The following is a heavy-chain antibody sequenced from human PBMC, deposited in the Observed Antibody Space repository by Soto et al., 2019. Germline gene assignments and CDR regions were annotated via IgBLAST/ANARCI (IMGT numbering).Heavy chain of an antibody. D-gene: IGHD5-12*01. CDR1: GFTFRNYS. Sequence: PGGSLRLSCAASGFTFRNYSMHWVRQGPGKGLEWVAVIWHDGSNTYYADSVKGRFTVSRDNSRHKLYLEMNRLRAEDMAVYYCARYGGNSYLNYCGQGIALTVSS. V-gene: IGHV3-33*01. J-gene: IGHJ4*02. CDR2: IWHDGSNT. CDR3: ARYGGNSYLNY.